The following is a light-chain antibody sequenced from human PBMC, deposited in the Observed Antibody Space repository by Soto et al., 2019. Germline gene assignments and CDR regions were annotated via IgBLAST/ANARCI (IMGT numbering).Light chain of an antibody. V-gene: IGKV1-5*01. J-gene: IGKJ1*01. CDR3: QQYNDYWT. CDR1: QSITTW. Sequence: DIQMTQSPSTLSASVGDRVVITCRASQSITTWLAWYQQKPGKAPKLLIYGASSLESGVPSRFSGSGSGTEFTLTISSLQPDDFATYYCQQYNDYWTFGQGTKVDIK. CDR2: GAS.